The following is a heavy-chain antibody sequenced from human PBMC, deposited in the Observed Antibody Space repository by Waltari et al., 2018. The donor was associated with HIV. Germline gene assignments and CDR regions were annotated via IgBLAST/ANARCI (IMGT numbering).Heavy chain of an antibody. CDR3: ATNIVVAATGTFDY. J-gene: IGHJ4*02. Sequence: QVQLVESGGGVVQPGGSLRLSCAASGFTFSSYGMHWVRQAPGKGLGGVTFIRYDGSKQHYADSVKGRFTISRDNSDNTLYLEMNSLRTEDTAVYYCATNIVVAATGTFDYWGQGTRVIVTA. CDR2: IRYDGSKQ. CDR1: GFTFSSYG. V-gene: IGHV3-30*02. D-gene: IGHD2-15*01.